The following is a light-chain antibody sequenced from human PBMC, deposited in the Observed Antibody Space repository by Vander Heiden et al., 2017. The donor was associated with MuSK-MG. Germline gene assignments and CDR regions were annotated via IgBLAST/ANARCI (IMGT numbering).Light chain of an antibody. CDR1: QTVSINY. V-gene: IGKV3-20*01. Sequence: IVLTQSPDTLSLSPGERATLSCRASQTVSINYLAWYQQTPGQAPRLLIYGASNRATGIPDRFSGSGSGTDFTLTISRLEPEDFAVYYCQQYGSSPRTFGQGTKVEIK. J-gene: IGKJ1*01. CDR3: QQYGSSPRT. CDR2: GAS.